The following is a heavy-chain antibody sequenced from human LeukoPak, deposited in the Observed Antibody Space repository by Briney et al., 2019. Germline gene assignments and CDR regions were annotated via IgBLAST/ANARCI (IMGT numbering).Heavy chain of an antibody. D-gene: IGHD3-16*01. CDR3: AKGGDY. J-gene: IGHJ4*02. Sequence: GGSLRLSCAASGFTFSSYWMHWVRQAPGKGLVWVSRISGDGISTSYADSVKGRFTISRDNAKNTLYLQMNSLRAEDTAVYYCAKGGDYWGQGTLVTVSS. V-gene: IGHV3-74*01. CDR1: GFTFSSYW. CDR2: ISGDGIST.